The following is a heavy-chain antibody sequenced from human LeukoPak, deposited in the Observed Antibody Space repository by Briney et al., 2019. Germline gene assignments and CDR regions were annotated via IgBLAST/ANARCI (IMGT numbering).Heavy chain of an antibody. Sequence: GGSLRLSCAASGFTFSSYWMSWVRQAPGKGLEWVAVISYDGSKKYYADSVKGRFTISRDNSKNTLYLQMNSLRAEDTAVYYCARDGYIVVVTAMRGDYFDYWGQGTLVTVSS. D-gene: IGHD2-21*02. CDR1: GFTFSSYW. J-gene: IGHJ4*02. CDR3: ARDGYIVVVTAMRGDYFDY. V-gene: IGHV3-30-3*01. CDR2: ISYDGSKK.